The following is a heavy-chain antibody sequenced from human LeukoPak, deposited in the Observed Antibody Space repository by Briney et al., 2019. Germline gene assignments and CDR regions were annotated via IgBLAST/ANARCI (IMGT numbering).Heavy chain of an antibody. CDR3: ARAPGGFPSYYFDY. Sequence: SETLSLTCAVYGGSFSGYYWSWIRQPPGKGLEWIGEINHSGNTNYNPSLKSRVTISVDTSKNQFSLKLSSVTAADTAVYYCARAPGGFPSYYFDYWGQGTLVTVSS. V-gene: IGHV4-34*01. CDR1: GGSFSGYY. D-gene: IGHD1-26*01. CDR2: INHSGNT. J-gene: IGHJ4*02.